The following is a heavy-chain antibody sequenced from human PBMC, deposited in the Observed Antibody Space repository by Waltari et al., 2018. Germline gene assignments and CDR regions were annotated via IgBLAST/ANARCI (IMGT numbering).Heavy chain of an antibody. CDR1: GFTFSSYA. Sequence: QVQLVESGGGVVQPGRSLRLSCAASGFTFSSYAMHWVRQAPGKGLEWVAVISYDGSNKYYADSVKGRFTISRDKSKNTLYLQMNSLRAEDTAVYYCARSDIWGQGTMVTVSS. CDR2: ISYDGSNK. V-gene: IGHV3-30*07. J-gene: IGHJ3*02. CDR3: ARSDI.